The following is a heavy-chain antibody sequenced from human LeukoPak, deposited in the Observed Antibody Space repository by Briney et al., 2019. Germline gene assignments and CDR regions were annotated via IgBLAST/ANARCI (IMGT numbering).Heavy chain of an antibody. J-gene: IGHJ4*02. D-gene: IGHD6-19*01. CDR2: FDPEDGET. CDR3: ATNPSIAVAPFDY. CDR1: GYTLTELS. Sequence: ASVKVSCKVSGYTLTELSMHWVRQAPGKGLEWMGGFDPEDGETIYAQKFQGRVNMTEDTSTDTAYMELSSLRSEDTAVYYCATNPSIAVAPFDYWGQGTLVTVSS. V-gene: IGHV1-24*01.